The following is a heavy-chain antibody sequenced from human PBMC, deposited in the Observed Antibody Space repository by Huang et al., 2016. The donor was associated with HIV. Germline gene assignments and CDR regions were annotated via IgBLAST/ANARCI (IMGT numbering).Heavy chain of an antibody. J-gene: IGHJ5*01. CDR2: MSAYKGNT. D-gene: IGHD1-1*01. CDR1: GYIFTKYG. V-gene: IGHV1-18*01. Sequence: QVELVQSGAEVKRPGASVRVSCKAAGYIFTKYGINWVRKAPGQGLEWMGWMSAYKGNTNYAEKFQGRVTLTRDTSATTAYMELRDVTSADTAVYYCARDHWYPLQNWFDLWGQGTLVTVSS. CDR3: ARDHWYPLQNWFDL.